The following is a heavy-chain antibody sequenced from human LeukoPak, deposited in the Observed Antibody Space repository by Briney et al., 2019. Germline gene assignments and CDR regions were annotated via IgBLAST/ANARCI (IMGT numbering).Heavy chain of an antibody. CDR1: GYTFTGYY. D-gene: IGHD2-8*01. J-gene: IGHJ5*02. Sequence: GASVKVSCKASGYTFTGYYMHWVRQAPGQGLEWMGWINPNSGGTNYAQKFQGRVTMTRDTSISTAYMELSRLRSDDTAVYYCARGQREEYCTNGVCYDNWFDPWGQGTLVTVSS. CDR2: INPNSGGT. CDR3: ARGQREEYCTNGVCYDNWFDP. V-gene: IGHV1-2*02.